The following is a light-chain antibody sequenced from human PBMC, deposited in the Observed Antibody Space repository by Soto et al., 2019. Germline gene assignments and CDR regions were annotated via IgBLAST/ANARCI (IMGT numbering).Light chain of an antibody. CDR2: ATS. V-gene: IGKV1-39*01. CDR1: QSDGSF. Sequence: DIQLTQSPSSLSASVGDRVSLTCRAGQSDGSFLNWYQQKPGEAPRLLIYATSNLQTGVPSRFSGSGSGTEFTLTISSLQPEDFATYFCQHSYSAQYTFGQGTKLEIK. J-gene: IGKJ2*01. CDR3: QHSYSAQYT.